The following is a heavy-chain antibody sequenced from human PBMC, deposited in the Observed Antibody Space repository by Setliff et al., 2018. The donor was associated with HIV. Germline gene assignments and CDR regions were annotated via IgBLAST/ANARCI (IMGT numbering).Heavy chain of an antibody. J-gene: IGHJ6*02. CDR1: GYTFTTYG. V-gene: IGHV1-18*01. CDR3: ARLGSGWSDSYYYSMDI. D-gene: IGHD6-19*01. Sequence: ASVKVSCKASGYTFTTYGISWVRQAPGHGLEWMGWISPNFGHTKYAQRFLDRVTMTIDTATSRAYMELRSLRSDDTAVYFCARLGSGWSDSYYYSMDIWGQGTTVTVSS. CDR2: ISPNFGHT.